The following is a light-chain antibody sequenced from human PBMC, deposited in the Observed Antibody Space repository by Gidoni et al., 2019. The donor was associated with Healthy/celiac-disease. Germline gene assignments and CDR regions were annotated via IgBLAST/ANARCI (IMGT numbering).Light chain of an antibody. CDR2: DAS. CDR1: QNISNY. CDR3: QQYDNLALT. J-gene: IGKJ4*01. V-gene: IGKV1-33*01. Sequence: DIQMTPSPSSLSASVGARVTITCQASQNISNYLNWYQPKPGKAPKLLIYDASNLETGVPSRFSGSGSGTDFTFTISSLQPEDIATYYCQQYDNLALTFGGGTKVEIK.